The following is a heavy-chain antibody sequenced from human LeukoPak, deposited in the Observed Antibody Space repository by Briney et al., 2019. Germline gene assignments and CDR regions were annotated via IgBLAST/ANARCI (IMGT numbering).Heavy chain of an antibody. CDR1: GGTFSSYA. V-gene: IGHV1-69*05. J-gene: IGHJ4*02. CDR2: IIPIFGTA. CDR3: ARAVGRWLQFDY. Sequence: SVKVSCKASGGTFSSYAISWVRQAPEQGLEWMGGIIPIFGTANYAQKFQGRVTITTDESTSTAYMELSSLRSEDTAVYYCARAVGRWLQFDYWGQGTLVTVSS. D-gene: IGHD5-24*01.